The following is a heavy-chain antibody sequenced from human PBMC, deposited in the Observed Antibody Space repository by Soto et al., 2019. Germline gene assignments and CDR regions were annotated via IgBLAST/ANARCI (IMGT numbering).Heavy chain of an antibody. CDR1: GFTFSSYA. CDR2: ISGSGGST. J-gene: IGHJ1*01. D-gene: IGHD4-17*01. V-gene: IGHV3-23*01. Sequence: PGGFLRLSYAASGFTFSSYAMSWVRQAPGKGLEWVSAISGSGGSTYYADSVKGRFTISRDNSKNTLYLQMNSLRAEDTAVYYCAKDPATVTTGSTDPSFKHWGQGTLVTVSS. CDR3: AKDPATVTTGSTDPSFKH.